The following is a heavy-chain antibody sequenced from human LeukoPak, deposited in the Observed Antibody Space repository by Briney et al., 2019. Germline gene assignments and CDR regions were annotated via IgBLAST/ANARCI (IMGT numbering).Heavy chain of an antibody. D-gene: IGHD3-22*01. CDR1: GFTVSSNY. J-gene: IGHJ4*02. CDR2: MYSGGNT. Sequence: GGSLRLSCAASGFTVSSNYMSWVRQAPGKGLEWVSVMYSGGNTYYADSVKGRFTISRDNSKNTLYLQMNSLRAEDTAVYYCAIPPNAYDSSGYPFDYWGQGTLVTVSS. V-gene: IGHV3-53*01. CDR3: AIPPNAYDSSGYPFDY.